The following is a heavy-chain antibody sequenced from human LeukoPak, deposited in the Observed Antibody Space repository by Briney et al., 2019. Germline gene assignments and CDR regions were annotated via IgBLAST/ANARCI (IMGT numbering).Heavy chain of an antibody. Sequence: GGSLRLSCAASGFTFSSYAMHWVRQAPGKGLEWVAVISYDGSNKYYADSVKGRFTVSRDNAKNTLYLQVNNLRAEDTAVYYCARGPSSNWSGLDFWGQGTLLTVSS. CDR1: GFTFSSYA. D-gene: IGHD6-13*01. CDR3: ARGPSSNWSGLDF. V-gene: IGHV3-30-3*01. CDR2: ISYDGSNK. J-gene: IGHJ4*02.